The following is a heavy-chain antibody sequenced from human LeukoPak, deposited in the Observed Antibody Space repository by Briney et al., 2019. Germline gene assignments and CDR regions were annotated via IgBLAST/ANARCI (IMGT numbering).Heavy chain of an antibody. CDR3: AREYSYDCGY. V-gene: IGHV3-30*03. D-gene: IGHD5-18*01. J-gene: IGHJ4*02. Sequence: GGSLRLSCTASKFTFSHYGMQWVRQAPGKGLEWVAVISYHESNKYYADSVKGRFTISRDNSKNTLYLQMNSLRPEDTAVYYCAREYSYDCGYWGQGTLVTVSS. CDR1: KFTFSHYG. CDR2: ISYHESNK.